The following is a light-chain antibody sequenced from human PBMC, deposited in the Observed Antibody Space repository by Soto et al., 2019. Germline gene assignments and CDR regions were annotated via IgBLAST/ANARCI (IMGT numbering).Light chain of an antibody. CDR2: SNN. CDR1: NSNIGTNS. V-gene: IGLV1-44*01. CDR3: AAWDGSLNGWV. Sequence: QSVLTQPPSASGTPGQRVTISCSGSNSNIGTNSMNWYQQLPGTAPKLLIHSNNQRPSGVPDRFSGSKSGTSASLAISGLQSEDEADYCCAAWDGSLNGWVFGGGTQLTVL. J-gene: IGLJ3*02.